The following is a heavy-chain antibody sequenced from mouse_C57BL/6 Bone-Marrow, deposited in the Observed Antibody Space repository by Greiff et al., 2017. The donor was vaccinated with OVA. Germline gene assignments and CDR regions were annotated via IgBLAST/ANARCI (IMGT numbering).Heavy chain of an antibody. Sequence: EVQLQQSGAELVRPGASVKLSCTASGFNIKDDYMHWVKQRPEQGLEWIGWIDPENGDTEYASKFQGKATITADTSSNTAYLQLSSLTSEDTAVYYSTTLDGSSYNYAMDYWGQGTSVTVSS. CDR3: TTLDGSSYNYAMDY. CDR1: GFNIKDDY. J-gene: IGHJ4*01. V-gene: IGHV14-4*01. D-gene: IGHD1-1*01. CDR2: IDPENGDT.